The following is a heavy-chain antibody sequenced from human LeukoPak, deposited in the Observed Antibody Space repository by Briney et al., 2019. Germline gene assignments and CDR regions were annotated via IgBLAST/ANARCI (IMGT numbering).Heavy chain of an antibody. CDR2: ISSSSSYI. J-gene: IGHJ3*02. D-gene: IGHD3-10*01. V-gene: IGHV3-21*01. CDR1: GFTFSSYS. Sequence: GGSLRLSCAAPGFTFSSYSMNWVRQAPGKGLEWVSSISSSSSYIYYADSVKGRFTISRDNAKNSLYLQMNSLRAEDTAVYYCARDEDGFAFDIWGQGTMVTVSS. CDR3: ARDEDGFAFDI.